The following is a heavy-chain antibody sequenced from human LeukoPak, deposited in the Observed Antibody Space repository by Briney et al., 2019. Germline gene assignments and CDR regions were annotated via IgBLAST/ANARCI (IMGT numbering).Heavy chain of an antibody. V-gene: IGHV4-39*01. CDR1: GGSFSSSSYY. Sequence: SETLSLTCTVSGGSFSSSSYYWGWIRQPPGRGLEWIGSIYYRGSNYHNSSLKGRVTMSIDTSKNQFSLKLSSVTAADTAVYYCARHKYSSGWPPEGAFDIWGQGTMVTVSS. CDR2: IYYRGSN. CDR3: ARHKYSSGWPPEGAFDI. J-gene: IGHJ3*02. D-gene: IGHD6-19*01.